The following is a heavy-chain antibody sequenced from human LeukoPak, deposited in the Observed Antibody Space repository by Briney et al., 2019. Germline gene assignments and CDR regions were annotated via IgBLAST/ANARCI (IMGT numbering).Heavy chain of an antibody. Sequence: PGGSLRLSCAASGFTFSSYAMHWVRQAPGKGLEYVSAISSNGGSTYYANSVKGRFTISRDNSKNTLYLQMGSLRAEDMAVYYCARRYSYGRFDYWGQGTLVTVSS. J-gene: IGHJ4*02. CDR2: ISSNGGST. CDR1: GFTFSSYA. D-gene: IGHD5-18*01. CDR3: ARRYSYGRFDY. V-gene: IGHV3-64*01.